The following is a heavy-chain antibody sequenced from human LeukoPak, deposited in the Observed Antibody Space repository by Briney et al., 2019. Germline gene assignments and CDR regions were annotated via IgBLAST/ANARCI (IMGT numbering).Heavy chain of an antibody. CDR3: ASPIVRSYYDYVWGSYRSPHYYYGMDV. V-gene: IGHV1-46*01. D-gene: IGHD3-16*02. CDR1: GYTFITYG. CDR2: INPSGGST. J-gene: IGHJ6*02. Sequence: GASVKVSCKASGYTFITYGISWVRQAPGQGLEWMGIINPSGGSTSYAQKFQGRVTMTRDTSTSTVYMELSSLRSEDTAVYYCASPIVRSYYDYVWGSYRSPHYYYGMDVWGQGTTVTVSS.